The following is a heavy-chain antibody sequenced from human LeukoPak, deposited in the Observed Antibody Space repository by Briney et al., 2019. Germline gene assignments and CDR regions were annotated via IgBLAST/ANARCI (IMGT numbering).Heavy chain of an antibody. Sequence: ASVKVSCKASGYTFTGYYMHWVQQAPGQGLEWMGWINPNSGGTNYAQKFQGRVTMTRDTSISTAYMELSRLRSDDTAVYYCARASYGGNSEDYFDYWGQGTLVTVSS. CDR1: GYTFTGYY. J-gene: IGHJ4*02. CDR3: ARASYGGNSEDYFDY. D-gene: IGHD4-23*01. CDR2: INPNSGGT. V-gene: IGHV1-2*02.